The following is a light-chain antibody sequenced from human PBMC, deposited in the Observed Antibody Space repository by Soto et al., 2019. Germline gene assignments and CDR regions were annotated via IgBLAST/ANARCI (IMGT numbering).Light chain of an antibody. CDR3: SSYTSSSSPYV. Sequence: QSALTQPASVSGSPGQSITISCTGTSSDVCGYNYVSWYQQHPGKAPKLMIYEVSNRPSGVSNRFSGSKSGNTASLTISVLQAEDEADYYCSSYTSSSSPYVFGTGTKLTVL. CDR1: SSDVCGYNY. CDR2: EVS. V-gene: IGLV2-14*01. J-gene: IGLJ1*01.